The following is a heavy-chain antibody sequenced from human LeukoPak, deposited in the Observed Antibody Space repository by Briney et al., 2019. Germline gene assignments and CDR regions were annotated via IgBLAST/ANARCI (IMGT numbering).Heavy chain of an antibody. J-gene: IGHJ4*02. CDR1: GYTFTDYY. CDR3: ARTKPPCTSCLLLDY. CDR2: INPNSGGT. Sequence: ASVKVSCKASGYTFTDYYIHWLRQAPGLGLEWMGWINPNSGGTNYAPKFQGLVTMSSDTSITTAYMELSRLISDDTAVYYCARTKPPCTSCLLLDYWGQGTLVTVPS. D-gene: IGHD2-2*01. V-gene: IGHV1-2*02.